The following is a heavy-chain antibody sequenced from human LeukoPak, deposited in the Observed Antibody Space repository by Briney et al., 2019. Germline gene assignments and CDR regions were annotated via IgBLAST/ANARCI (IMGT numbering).Heavy chain of an antibody. D-gene: IGHD2-21*02. CDR3: ARDLASCAGDCYSDGFDY. J-gene: IGHJ4*02. CDR1: GGSISSYY. V-gene: IGHV4-38-2*02. Sequence: SSETLSLTCTVSGGSISSYYWGWIRQSPGKGLEWIGSIYHGGSTYYNPSLRSRVIVSVDTSKNHFSLKMSSVTAADTAVYYCARDLASCAGDCYSDGFDYWGQGTLVTVSS. CDR2: IYHGGST.